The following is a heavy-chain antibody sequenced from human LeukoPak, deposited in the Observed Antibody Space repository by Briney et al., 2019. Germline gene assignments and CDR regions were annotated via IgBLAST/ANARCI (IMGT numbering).Heavy chain of an antibody. Sequence: ASVKVSCKASGYTFTSYGISWVRQAPGQGLEWMGWISTYNGNTNYAQKLQGRVTMTTDTSTSTAYMELSRLRSDDTAVYYCASFFGAGKYYSDSSGQTGDYWGQGTLVTVSS. V-gene: IGHV1-18*01. D-gene: IGHD3-22*01. CDR3: ASFFGAGKYYSDSSGQTGDY. CDR1: GYTFTSYG. CDR2: ISTYNGNT. J-gene: IGHJ4*02.